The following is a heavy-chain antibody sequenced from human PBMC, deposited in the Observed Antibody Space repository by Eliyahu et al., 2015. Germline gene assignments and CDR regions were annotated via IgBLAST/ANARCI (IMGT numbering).Heavy chain of an antibody. J-gene: IGHJ4*02. CDR1: GGSISSGGYY. Sequence: GGSISSGGYYWSWIRQHPGKGLEWIGYIYYSGSTYYNPSLKSRVIISVDRSKNQFSLKLSSMTAPDTALYYCARGLMTTVSHFDYWGQGTLVTVSS. CDR3: ARGLMTTVSHFDY. V-gene: IGHV4-31*02. D-gene: IGHD4-17*01. CDR2: IYYSGST.